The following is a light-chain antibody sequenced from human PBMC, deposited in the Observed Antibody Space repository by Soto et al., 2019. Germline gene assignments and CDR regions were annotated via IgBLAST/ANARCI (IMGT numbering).Light chain of an antibody. CDR2: NNN. CDR3: AAWEDSLSGLL. J-gene: IGLJ2*01. Sequence: QSVLTQPPSVSGTPGQGVTISCSGGSSNIGSNSVIWYQHLPGTAPKLLMYNNNQRPSGVPDRFSGSKSGTSASLAISGLQSEDEALYYCAAWEDSLSGLLFGGGTQLTVL. V-gene: IGLV1-44*01. CDR1: SSNIGSNS.